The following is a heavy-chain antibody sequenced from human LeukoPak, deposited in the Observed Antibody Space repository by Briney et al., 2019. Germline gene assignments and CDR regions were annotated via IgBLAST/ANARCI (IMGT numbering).Heavy chain of an antibody. CDR2: IYYSGST. D-gene: IGHD2-15*01. J-gene: IGHJ4*02. CDR3: ARDHCSGGSCYSGY. Sequence: SETLSLTCTVSGGSISSGDYYWSWIRQPPGKGLEWIGYIYYSGSTYYNPSLKSRVTISVGTSKNQFSLRLSSVTAADTAVYYCARDHCSGGSCYSGYWGQGTLVTVSS. CDR1: GGSISSGDYY. V-gene: IGHV4-30-4*01.